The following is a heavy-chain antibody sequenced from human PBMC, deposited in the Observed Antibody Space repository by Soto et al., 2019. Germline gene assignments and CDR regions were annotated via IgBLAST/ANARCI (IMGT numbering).Heavy chain of an antibody. CDR2: ISYEGSNK. V-gene: IGHV3-30*18. Sequence: GSLRLSCAASGFTFSSYGMHWVRQSPGKGLAWVAVISYEGSNKYYADSVKGRFTTPRDNSKNTLYLQMNSLRAEDTAVYYCAKATYSGSYTPYFDYWGQGTLVTVSS. CDR3: AKATYSGSYTPYFDY. CDR1: GFTFSSYG. D-gene: IGHD1-26*01. J-gene: IGHJ4*02.